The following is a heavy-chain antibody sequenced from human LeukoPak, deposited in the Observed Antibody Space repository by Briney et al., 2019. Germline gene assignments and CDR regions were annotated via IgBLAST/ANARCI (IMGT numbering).Heavy chain of an antibody. CDR1: GYTFTGYY. CDR3: ARGEVDIVVVPAAIRGGYYFDY. CDR2: INPNSGGT. Sequence: GASVKVSCKASGYTFTGYYMHWVRQAPGQGLEWMGWINPNSGGTNYAQKFQGWVTMTRDPSISTAYMELSRLRSDDTAVYYCARGEVDIVVVPAAIRGGYYFDYWGQGTMVTVSS. J-gene: IGHJ4*03. V-gene: IGHV1-2*04. D-gene: IGHD2-2*03.